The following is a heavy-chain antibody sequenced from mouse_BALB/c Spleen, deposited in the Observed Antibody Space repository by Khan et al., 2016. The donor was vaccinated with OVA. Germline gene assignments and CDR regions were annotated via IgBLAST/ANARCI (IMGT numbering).Heavy chain of an antibody. V-gene: IGHV2-6-5*01. CDR3: AKGVWSYYYTLDY. J-gene: IGHJ4*01. CDR2: IWGGGST. Sequence: VKVVESGPGLVAPSQNLSITCTVSGFSLSDYGVSWIRQPPGKGLEWLGVIWGGGSTYYNSALKSRLSISKDNSKSQVFLKMSSLQSDDTAMFYCAKGVWSYYYTLDYWGQGTSVTVSS. CDR1: GFSLSDYG.